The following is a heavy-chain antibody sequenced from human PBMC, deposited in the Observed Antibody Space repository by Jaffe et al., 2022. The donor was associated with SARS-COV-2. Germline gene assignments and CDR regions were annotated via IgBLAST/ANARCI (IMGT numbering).Heavy chain of an antibody. CDR1: GGSISSGSYY. J-gene: IGHJ2*01. CDR3: ARVGVLWFGEMFDL. CDR2: IYTSGST. V-gene: IGHV4-61*02. Sequence: QVQLQESGPGLVKPSQTLSLTCTVSGGSISSGSYYWSWIRQPAGKGLEWIGRIYTSGSTNYNPSLKSRVTISVDTSKNQFSLKLSSVTAADTAVYYCARVGVLWFGEMFDLWGRGTLVTVSS. D-gene: IGHD3-10*01.